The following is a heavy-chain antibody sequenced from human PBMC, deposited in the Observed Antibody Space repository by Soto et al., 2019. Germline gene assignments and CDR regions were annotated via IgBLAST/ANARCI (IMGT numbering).Heavy chain of an antibody. J-gene: IGHJ2*01. CDR3: ARDPLWGTAMVLWYFDL. D-gene: IGHD5-18*01. CDR2: ISYDGSNK. CDR1: GFTFSSYA. Sequence: QVQLVESGGGVVQPGMSLRLSCAASGFTFSSYAMHWVRQAPGKGLEWVAVISYDGSNKYYADTVKGRFTISRENSKNTLYLKMNSLRAEDMAVYYCARDPLWGTAMVLWYFDLWGRGTLVTDSS. V-gene: IGHV3-30-3*01.